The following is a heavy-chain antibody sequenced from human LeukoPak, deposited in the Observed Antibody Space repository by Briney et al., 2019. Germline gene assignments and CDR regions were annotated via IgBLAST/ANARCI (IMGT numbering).Heavy chain of an antibody. J-gene: IGHJ4*02. CDR1: GFTFSSYA. CDR3: AKERDYGPADY. Sequence: GGSLRLSCAASGFTFSSYAMSWVRQAPGKGLEWVSGLSGSGGSTDYADSVKGRFTVSRDDSKNTLFLQMNSLRAEDTAIYYCAKERDYGPADYWGQGTLVTVSS. CDR2: LSGSGGST. V-gene: IGHV3-23*01. D-gene: IGHD4/OR15-4a*01.